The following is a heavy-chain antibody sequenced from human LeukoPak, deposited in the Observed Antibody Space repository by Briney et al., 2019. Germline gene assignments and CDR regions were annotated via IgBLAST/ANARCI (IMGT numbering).Heavy chain of an antibody. J-gene: IGHJ4*02. Sequence: SETLSLTCAVYGGSFSGYYWSWIRQPPGKGLEWIGEINHSGSTNYNPSHKSRVTISVDTSKNQFSLKLSSVTAADTAVYYCARSGSYYSFDYWGQGTLVTVSS. CDR3: ARSGSYYSFDY. V-gene: IGHV4-34*01. D-gene: IGHD1-26*01. CDR1: GGSFSGYY. CDR2: INHSGST.